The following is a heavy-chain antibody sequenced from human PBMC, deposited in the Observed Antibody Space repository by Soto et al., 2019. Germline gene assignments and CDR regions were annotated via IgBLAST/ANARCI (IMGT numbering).Heavy chain of an antibody. CDR2: ISYDGGNE. J-gene: IGHJ3*02. CDR3: AKIVDTTSYDRGVLDI. V-gene: IGHV3-30*18. CDR1: GFTFSRYG. Sequence: PRGSLRHSCAASGFTFSRYGMHWVRQAPGKGLEWVAVISYDGGNEYYADSVKGRFTVSRDNSKNTLYLQMNSLRAEDTAVYYCAKIVDTTSYDRGVLDIRARGTMVPVSS. D-gene: IGHD2-15*01.